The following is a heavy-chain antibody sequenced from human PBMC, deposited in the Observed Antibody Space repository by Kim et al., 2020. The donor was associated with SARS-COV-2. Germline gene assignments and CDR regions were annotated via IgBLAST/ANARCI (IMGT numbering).Heavy chain of an antibody. D-gene: IGHD4-4*01. J-gene: IGHJ4*02. Sequence: YYNPSLKSRVTISVDTSKNQFSLKLSSVTAADTAVYYCASSEYSNYWLDYWGQGTLVTVSS. V-gene: IGHV4-39*07. CDR3: ASSEYSNYWLDY.